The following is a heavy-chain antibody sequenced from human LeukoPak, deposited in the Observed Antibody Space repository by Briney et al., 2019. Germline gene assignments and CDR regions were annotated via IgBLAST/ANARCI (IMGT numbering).Heavy chain of an antibody. Sequence: SETLSLTCTVSGGSISSYYWSWIRQPPGKGLEWIGYIYYSGSTYYNPSLKSRVTISVDTSKNQFSLKLSSVTAADTAVYYCARVAKHFRGGLSFYYMDVWGKGTTVTISS. J-gene: IGHJ6*03. CDR2: IYYSGST. D-gene: IGHD3-10*01. CDR3: ARVAKHFRGGLSFYYMDV. CDR1: GGSISSYY. V-gene: IGHV4-59*01.